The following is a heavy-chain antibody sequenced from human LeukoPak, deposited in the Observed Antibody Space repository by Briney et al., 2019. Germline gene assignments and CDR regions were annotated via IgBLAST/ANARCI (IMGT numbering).Heavy chain of an antibody. D-gene: IGHD2-2*01. CDR1: GFTFSSYW. V-gene: IGHV3-7*01. CDR3: ASPIVVVPAAPYAFDI. Sequence: PGGSLRLSCAASGFTFSSYWMSWVRQAPGKGLEWVANIKQDGSEKDYVDSVKGRFTISRDNAKNSLYPQMNSLRAEDAAVYYCASPIVVVPAAPYAFDIWGQGTMVTVSS. CDR2: IKQDGSEK. J-gene: IGHJ3*02.